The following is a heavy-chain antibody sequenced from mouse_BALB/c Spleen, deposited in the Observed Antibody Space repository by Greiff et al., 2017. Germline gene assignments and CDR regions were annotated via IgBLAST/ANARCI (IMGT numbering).Heavy chain of an antibody. Sequence: QVQLKESGPGILQPSQTLSLTCSFSGFSLSTSGMGVSWLRQPSGTGLEWLAHIYWDDDKRYNPSLQSRLTISKDTSSNQVFLKITSVDTADTATYYCARTRSTMIYYAMDYWGQGTSVTVSS. D-gene: IGHD2-4*01. V-gene: IGHV8-12*01. CDR3: ARTRSTMIYYAMDY. J-gene: IGHJ4*01. CDR2: IYWDDDK. CDR1: GFSLSTSGMG.